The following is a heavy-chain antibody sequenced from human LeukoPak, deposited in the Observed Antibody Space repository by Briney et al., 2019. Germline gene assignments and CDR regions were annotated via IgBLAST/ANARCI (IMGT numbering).Heavy chain of an antibody. D-gene: IGHD2-2*01. CDR2: MSPNSGDT. CDR1: GYTFTSYD. V-gene: IGHV1-8*01. Sequence: GASVKVSCKASGYTFTSYDFNWVRQATGQRPEWMGWMSPNSGDTGYAQKFQDRVTMTWNTSISTAYMELSSLRSDDTAVYYCARGPPSWGYDYWGPGTLVTVSS. CDR3: ARGPPSWGYDY. J-gene: IGHJ4*02.